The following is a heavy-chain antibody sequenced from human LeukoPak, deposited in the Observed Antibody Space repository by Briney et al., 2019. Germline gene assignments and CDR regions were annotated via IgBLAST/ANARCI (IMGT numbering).Heavy chain of an antibody. Sequence: ASVKVSCKASGYTFTGYYMHWVRQAPGQGLEWMGWINPNRGATNYAQKFQGRVTMTRDTSISTAYMELSGLRSDDTAVYYCAKDQYVFSSGSYYLDAFDIWGQGTMVTVSS. CDR1: GYTFTGYY. J-gene: IGHJ3*02. D-gene: IGHD1-26*01. CDR2: INPNRGAT. CDR3: AKDQYVFSSGSYYLDAFDI. V-gene: IGHV1-2*02.